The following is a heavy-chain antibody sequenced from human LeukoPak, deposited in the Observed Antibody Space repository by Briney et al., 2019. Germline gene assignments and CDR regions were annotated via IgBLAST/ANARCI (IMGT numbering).Heavy chain of an antibody. V-gene: IGHV4-31*03. D-gene: IGHD1-1*01. CDR1: GGSICSGGYF. J-gene: IGHJ4*02. CDR2: ISSSGST. CDR3: ARADNLNAFDY. Sequence: SETLSLTCTVSGGSICSGGYFWSWIRQHPGKGLEWIGSISSSGSTLYSPSLKRRVTISVDTSKNQFSLKLSSVTAADTAVYYCARADNLNAFDYWGQGTRVTVSS.